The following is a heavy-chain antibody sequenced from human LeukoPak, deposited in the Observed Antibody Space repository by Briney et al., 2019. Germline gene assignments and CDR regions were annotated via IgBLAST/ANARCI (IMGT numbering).Heavy chain of an antibody. CDR1: GFNFRTYS. V-gene: IGHV3-48*01. Sequence: GGSQRLSCEVSGFNFRTYSMDWVRQAPGKGLQWVSYISAEGATIYYAEDVRGRFTISRDDAKNSLYLDMSNLRVDDTAVYYCARDRVGTKGDYWGQGTLVTVS. CDR3: ARDRVGTKGDY. D-gene: IGHD1-26*01. CDR2: ISAEGATI. J-gene: IGHJ4*02.